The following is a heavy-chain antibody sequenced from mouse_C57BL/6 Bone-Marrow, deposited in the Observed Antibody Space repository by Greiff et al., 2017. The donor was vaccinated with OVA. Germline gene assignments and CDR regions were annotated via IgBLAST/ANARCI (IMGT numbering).Heavy chain of an antibody. V-gene: IGHV14-4*01. D-gene: IGHD2-3*01. Sequence: EVQLQQSGAELVRPGASVKLSCTASGFNIKDDYMHWVKQRPEQGLEWIGWIDPENGDTEYASKFQGKATITADTSSNTAYLQLSSLTSEDTAVYYCTTWRFYSLYAMDYWGQGTSVTVSS. CDR1: GFNIKDDY. J-gene: IGHJ4*01. CDR2: IDPENGDT. CDR3: TTWRFYSLYAMDY.